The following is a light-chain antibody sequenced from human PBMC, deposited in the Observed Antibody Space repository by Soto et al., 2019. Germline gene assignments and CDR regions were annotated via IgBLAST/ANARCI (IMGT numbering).Light chain of an antibody. J-gene: IGKJ2*01. CDR1: QYISTSY. CDR3: QQYGGSPYT. CDR2: GAS. V-gene: IGKV3-20*01. Sequence: EIVLTQSPGTLSLSPGEGATLSCRSSQYISTSYLAWYQQRRDQAPRLLIYGASSRATGIPARFSGSGSGTDFTLTISRLEHEDFAVYYCQQYGGSPYTFGQGTTVEIK.